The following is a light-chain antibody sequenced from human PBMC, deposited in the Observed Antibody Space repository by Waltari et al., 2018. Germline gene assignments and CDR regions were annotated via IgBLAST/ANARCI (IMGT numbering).Light chain of an antibody. CDR1: NYNIGSNT. Sequence: QSVLTQPPSASGTPGQRVTIPCSGSNYNIGSNTANWYQHLPGTAPKVLRYRNNQRPSGVPHRISGSKSGTSASLAISGLQSEDEADYYCAAWDDSLNAWLFGGGTKLTVL. J-gene: IGLJ3*02. CDR2: RNN. CDR3: AAWDDSLNAWL. V-gene: IGLV1-44*01.